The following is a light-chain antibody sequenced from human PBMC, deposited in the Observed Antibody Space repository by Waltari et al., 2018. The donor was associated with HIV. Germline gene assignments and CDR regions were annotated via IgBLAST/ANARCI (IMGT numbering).Light chain of an antibody. Sequence: DIVMTQSPGTLSLSPGDRVTLSCRASQRVSNNYLAWYQQKPGQAPRLLIYGASNRATGIPDRFSASGSGTDFTLSISRLEPEDFAVYYCQQYGTSLVTFGQGTKLESK. CDR3: QQYGTSLVT. CDR1: QRVSNNY. V-gene: IGKV3-20*01. CDR2: GAS. J-gene: IGKJ2*01.